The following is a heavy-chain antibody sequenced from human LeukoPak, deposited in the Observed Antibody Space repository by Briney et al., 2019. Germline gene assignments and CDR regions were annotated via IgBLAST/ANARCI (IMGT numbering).Heavy chain of an antibody. J-gene: IGHJ4*02. CDR1: VYTFSGYY. D-gene: IGHD2-15*01. Sequence: ASVKVSCKPSVYTFSGYYMHWVRQAPGQGLEWMGWINPNSGGTNYAQKFQGRATMTRDTSISTAYMELSRLRSDDTAVYYCARGRIGYCSGGSCYFYWGQGTLVTVSS. V-gene: IGHV1-2*02. CDR2: INPNSGGT. CDR3: ARGRIGYCSGGSCYFY.